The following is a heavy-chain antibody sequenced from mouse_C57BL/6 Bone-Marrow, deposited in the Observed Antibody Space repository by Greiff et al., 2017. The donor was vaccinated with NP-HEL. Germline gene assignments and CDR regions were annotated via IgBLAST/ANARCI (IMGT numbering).Heavy chain of an antibody. V-gene: IGHV5-6*01. CDR3: ARHPY. Sequence: EVQLVESGGDLVKPGGSLKLSCAASGFTFSSYGMSWVRQTPDKRLEWVATISSGGSYTYYPDSVKGRFTISKDNAKNTLYLQMSILKSEGTAMYYCARHPYWGQGTLVTVSA. CDR2: ISSGGSYT. CDR1: GFTFSSYG. J-gene: IGHJ3*01.